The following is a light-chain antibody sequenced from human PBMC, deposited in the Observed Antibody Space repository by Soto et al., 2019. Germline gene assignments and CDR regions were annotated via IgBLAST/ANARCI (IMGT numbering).Light chain of an antibody. CDR3: LQVANFPRT. Sequence: IQMTQSPWAGAAPAGGAGPSTCRASQDINSRLAWFQQQPGRPPKYVIQAATMLQSGFPSRFAGSGSGRDFTLTIHTLQPEDSATYYCLQVANFPRTFGQGTKVDIK. CDR1: QDINSR. V-gene: IGKV1-12*01. CDR2: AAT. J-gene: IGKJ1*01.